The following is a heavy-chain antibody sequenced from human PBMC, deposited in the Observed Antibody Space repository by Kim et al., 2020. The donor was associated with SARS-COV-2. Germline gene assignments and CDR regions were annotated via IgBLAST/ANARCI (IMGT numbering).Heavy chain of an antibody. Sequence: GGSLRLSCAASGFTFSGSAMHWVRQASGKGLEWVGRIRSKANSYATAYAASVKGRFTISRDDSKNTAYLQMNSLKTEDTAVYYCTKPANPSRPYNWNDYYGMDVWGQGTTVTVSS. V-gene: IGHV3-73*01. CDR2: IRSKANSYAT. J-gene: IGHJ6*02. CDR1: GFTFSGSA. D-gene: IGHD1-1*01. CDR3: TKPANPSRPYNWNDYYGMDV.